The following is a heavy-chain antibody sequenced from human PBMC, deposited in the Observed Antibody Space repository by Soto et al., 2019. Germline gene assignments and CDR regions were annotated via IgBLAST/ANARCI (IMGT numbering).Heavy chain of an antibody. CDR2: IYTSGTT. V-gene: IGHV4-4*07. CDR1: GGSIRSNY. Sequence: PSETLSLTCNVSGGSIRSNYWSWIRQPAGMALEWIGRIYTSGTTNYNPSLKSRATMLVDTSKNQFSLILSSVTAADTAVNYCAREGASGFGQDVWGQGTTVTVSS. CDR3: AREGASGFGQDV. J-gene: IGHJ6*02. D-gene: IGHD1-26*01.